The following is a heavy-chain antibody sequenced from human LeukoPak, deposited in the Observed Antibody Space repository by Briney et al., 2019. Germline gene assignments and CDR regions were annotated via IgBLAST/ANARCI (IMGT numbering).Heavy chain of an antibody. CDR1: GYTFTSYG. CDR3: ARDQSIAVAGWFDP. D-gene: IGHD6-13*01. J-gene: IGHJ5*02. CDR2: ISAFNGNT. V-gene: IGHV1-18*01. Sequence: ASVKVSCKASGYTFTSYGINWVRQAPGQGLEWMGWISAFNGNTNYAQNLQGRVTMTTDTSTSTAYMELRSLRSDDTAVYYCARDQSIAVAGWFDPWGQGTLVTVSS.